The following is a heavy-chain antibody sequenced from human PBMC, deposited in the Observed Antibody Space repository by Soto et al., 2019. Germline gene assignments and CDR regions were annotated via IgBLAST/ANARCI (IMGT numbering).Heavy chain of an antibody. V-gene: IGHV3-23*01. J-gene: IGHJ6*02. D-gene: IGHD2-15*01. CDR2: ISGSGGST. CDR1: GFTFGIHA. CDR3: GKGSAATNYFYYATDV. Sequence: EVQLLESGGGLVQPGGSLRLSCAASGFTFGIHAMSWVRQAPGKGLEWVSFISGSGGSTYYADSVKGRFTISRDNSKKTLYLQMNSLRGEDTAVYYSGKGSAATNYFYYATDVWGQGTTVTVSS.